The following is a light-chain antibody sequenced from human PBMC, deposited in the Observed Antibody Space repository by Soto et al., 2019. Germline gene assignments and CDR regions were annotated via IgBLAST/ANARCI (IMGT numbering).Light chain of an antibody. CDR2: EVN. J-gene: IGLJ1*01. V-gene: IGLV2-23*02. CDR1: SSDFGNYNL. Sequence: QSALTQPASVSGSPGQSSTISFTGTSSDFGNYNLVSWYQQHPGKVPKLILFEVNKRPSGVSGRFSGSKSGNTASLTISGLQAEDEADYYCCSFTSSNTHVFGTGTKVTVL. CDR3: CSFTSSNTHV.